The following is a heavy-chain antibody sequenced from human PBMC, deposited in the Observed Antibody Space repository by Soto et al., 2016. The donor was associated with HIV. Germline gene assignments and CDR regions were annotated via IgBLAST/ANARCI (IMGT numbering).Heavy chain of an antibody. Sequence: QVQLVQSGAEVKKPGASVKVSCKASGYRFTDYDINWARQATGQGLEWMGWMNPNNGNTAYAQKFQGRVTITRNTSISTAYMELSSLRSDDTAVYYCARGVAATRAGMDVWGQGATVTVSS. CDR2: MNPNNGNT. V-gene: IGHV1-8*03. CDR1: GYRFTDYD. J-gene: IGHJ6*02. D-gene: IGHD2-15*01. CDR3: ARGVAATRAGMDV.